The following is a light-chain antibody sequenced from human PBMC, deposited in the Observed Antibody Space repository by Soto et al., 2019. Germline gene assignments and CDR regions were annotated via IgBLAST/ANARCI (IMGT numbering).Light chain of an antibody. CDR3: ETWDVSLSAVV. J-gene: IGLJ2*01. CDR1: TSNIENNY. V-gene: IGLV1-51*01. CDR2: DNN. Sequence: QSVLTQPLSVSAAPGQMVTISCSGSTSNIENNYVSWYQQLPGTAPKLLIYDNNRRPSGIPDRFSGSKSGTSATLGITGLQTGDEADYYCETWDVSLSAVVFGGGTKLTVL.